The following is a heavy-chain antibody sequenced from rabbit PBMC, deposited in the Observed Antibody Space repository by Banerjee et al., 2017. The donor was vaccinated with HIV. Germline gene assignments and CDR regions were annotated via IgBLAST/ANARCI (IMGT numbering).Heavy chain of an antibody. CDR3: ARDGYGGSSYYATYAFNL. CDR2: IYAGSSGST. CDR1: GIDFSSSYY. D-gene: IGHD8-1*01. J-gene: IGHJ4*01. Sequence: QSLEESGGDLVKPGASLTLTCTASGIDFSSSYYMCWVRQAPGKGLEWIACIYAGSSGSTYYASWAKGRFTVSKTSSTTVTLQMTSLTAADTATYFCARDGYGGSSYYATYAFNLWGQGTLVTVS. V-gene: IGHV1S40*01.